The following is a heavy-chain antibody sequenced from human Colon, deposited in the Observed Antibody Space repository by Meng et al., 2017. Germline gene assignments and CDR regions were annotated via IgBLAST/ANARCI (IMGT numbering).Heavy chain of an antibody. CDR1: GFTFSSYE. CDR2: ISSSGSTI. J-gene: IGHJ4*02. V-gene: IGHV3-48*03. D-gene: IGHD5-24*01. Sequence: LSLTCAASGFTFSSYEMNWVRQAPGKGLEWVSYISSSGSTIYYADSVKGRFTIPRDNAKNSLYLQMNSLRAEDTAVYYCARDDGYNVWGIDYWGQGTLVTVSS. CDR3: ARDDGYNVWGIDY.